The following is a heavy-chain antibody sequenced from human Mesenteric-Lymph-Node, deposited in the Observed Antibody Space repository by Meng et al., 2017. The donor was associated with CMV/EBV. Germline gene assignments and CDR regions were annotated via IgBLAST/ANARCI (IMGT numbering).Heavy chain of an antibody. J-gene: IGHJ4*02. V-gene: IGHV4-34*01. CDR3: ARHQRWLKSEGGFNY. CDR1: GGSFSGYY. CDR2: INHSGST. Sequence: QVQLQRGGAGLLKPSETLSLTCAVYGGSFSGYYRSWIRQPPGKGLEWIGEINHSGSTNYNPSLKSRVTISVDTSKNQFSLKLSSVTAADTAVYYCARHQRWLKSEGGFNYWGQGTLVTVSS. D-gene: IGHD4-23*01.